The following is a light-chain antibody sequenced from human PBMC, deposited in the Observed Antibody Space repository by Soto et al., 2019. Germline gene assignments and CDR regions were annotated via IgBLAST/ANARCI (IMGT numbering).Light chain of an antibody. V-gene: IGKV1-9*01. CDR3: QQLNSYPLT. J-gene: IGKJ4*01. Sequence: DIQLTQSPSFLFASVGDRVTITCRASQGISSFLAWYQQKPGKAPNLLIYVASTLQSGVPSRFSGSGSGTEFTLAISSLQPEDFATYYCQQLNSYPLTFGGGTKVEIK. CDR2: VAS. CDR1: QGISSF.